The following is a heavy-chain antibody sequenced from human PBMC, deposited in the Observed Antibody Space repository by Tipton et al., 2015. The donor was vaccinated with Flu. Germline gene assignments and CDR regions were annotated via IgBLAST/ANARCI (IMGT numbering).Heavy chain of an antibody. Sequence: SLRLSCAASGFTFSNYGMHWVRQAPGKGLEWVAFISYDGGNKYNGDSVKARFSISRDNSKNTLYLQMNSLRVEDTAVYYCARDGNPKHYYYYGMDVWGQGTTVTVTS. CDR2: ISYDGGNK. D-gene: IGHD2/OR15-2a*01. J-gene: IGHJ6*02. V-gene: IGHV3-30-3*01. CDR3: ARDGNPKHYYYYGMDV. CDR1: GFTFSNYG.